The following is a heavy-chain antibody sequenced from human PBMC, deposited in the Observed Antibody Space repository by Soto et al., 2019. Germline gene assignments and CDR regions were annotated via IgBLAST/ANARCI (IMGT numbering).Heavy chain of an antibody. CDR2: IYPGDSDS. J-gene: IGHJ6*02. Sequence: GESLKISCQGSGYSFTKYWIGWVRQMPGKGLEWMGIIYPGDSDSRYSPPFQGQVTISVDKSINTAYLQWSSLKASDSAMYYCARRGGNIGYSTFYYGMDVWGQGTTVTVSS. D-gene: IGHD3-22*01. CDR3: ARRGGNIGYSTFYYGMDV. CDR1: GYSFTKYW. V-gene: IGHV5-51*01.